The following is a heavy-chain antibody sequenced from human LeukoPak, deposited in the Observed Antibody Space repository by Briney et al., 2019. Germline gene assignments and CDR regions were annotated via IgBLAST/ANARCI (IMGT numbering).Heavy chain of an antibody. Sequence: PSETLSLTCAVSGASISGSGYYLGWIRQPPGKGLEWIGNIYYTGNTYYNASLQSRVTIDTSKNQFSLRLNSVTAADTAMYYCAKSGGYGLIDYWGQGTLVTVSS. CDR2: IYYTGNT. CDR1: GASISGSGYY. J-gene: IGHJ4*02. V-gene: IGHV4-39*01. D-gene: IGHD1-26*01. CDR3: AKSGGYGLIDY.